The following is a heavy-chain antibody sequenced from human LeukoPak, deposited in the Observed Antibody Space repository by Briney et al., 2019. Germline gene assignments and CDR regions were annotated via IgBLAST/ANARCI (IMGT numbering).Heavy chain of an antibody. CDR1: GYTFTSYG. J-gene: IGHJ5*01. D-gene: IGHD1-26*01. V-gene: IGHV1-18*01. Sequence: ASVKVSCKASGYTFTSYGISWVRQAPGQGLEWMGWISAYNGNTNYAQKLQGRVTMTTDTSTSTAYMELRSLRSDDTAVYYCARDRWVGATPDRFDSWGQGTLVTVSS. CDR3: ARDRWVGATPDRFDS. CDR2: ISAYNGNT.